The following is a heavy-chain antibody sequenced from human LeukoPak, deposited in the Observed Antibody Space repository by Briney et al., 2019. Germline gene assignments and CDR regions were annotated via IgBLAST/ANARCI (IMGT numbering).Heavy chain of an antibody. V-gene: IGHV4-59*12. J-gene: IGHJ4*02. Sequence: SETLSLTCTVSGGSIRSYYCSWIRQPPGKGLEWIGSIYYSGSTSYSPSLKSRVTISVDTSKNQFSLKLSSVTAADTAVYYCAREGCSGGSCYSNYWGQGTLVTVSS. D-gene: IGHD2-15*01. CDR1: GGSIRSYY. CDR3: AREGCSGGSCYSNY. CDR2: IYYSGST.